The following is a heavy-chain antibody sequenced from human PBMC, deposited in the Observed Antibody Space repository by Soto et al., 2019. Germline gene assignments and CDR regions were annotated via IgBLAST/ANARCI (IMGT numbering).Heavy chain of an antibody. V-gene: IGHV3-30*18. CDR3: TKGGQQLVRWCFDC. D-gene: IGHD6-13*01. Sequence: QVQLVESGGGVVQPGRSLRLSCAASGFAFSSYGMHWVRQAPGKGLEWLAVISYDGTNEYYADSVKGRFTISRDNSSNTLYLQMNGLRAEDTAVYYCTKGGQQLVRWCFDCWGQGTLVTVSS. CDR2: ISYDGTNE. J-gene: IGHJ4*02. CDR1: GFAFSSYG.